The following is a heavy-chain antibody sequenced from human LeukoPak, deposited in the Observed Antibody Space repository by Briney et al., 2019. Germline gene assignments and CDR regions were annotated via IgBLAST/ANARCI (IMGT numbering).Heavy chain of an antibody. D-gene: IGHD3-22*01. J-gene: IGHJ4*02. Sequence: PGGSPRLSCAASGFTFSSYAMSWVRQAPGKGLEWVSAISGSGGSTYYADSVKGRFTISRDNYKNTLYLQMNSLRAEDTAVYYCAKTGGEYYYDSSGYYFPGYWGQGTLVTVSS. CDR2: ISGSGGST. CDR1: GFTFSSYA. CDR3: AKTGGEYYYDSSGYYFPGY. V-gene: IGHV3-23*01.